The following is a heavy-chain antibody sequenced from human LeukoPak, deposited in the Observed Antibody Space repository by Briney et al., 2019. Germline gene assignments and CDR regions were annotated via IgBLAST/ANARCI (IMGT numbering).Heavy chain of an antibody. Sequence: KSGESLKISCKGSGYSFTSYWIGWVHQMPGKGLEWMGIIYPDDSDTRYSPSFQGQVTISADKSISTAYLQWSSLKASDTAMYYCARKLGPNYYDSSGFDYWGQGTLVTVSS. CDR2: IYPDDSDT. D-gene: IGHD3-22*01. V-gene: IGHV5-51*07. CDR1: GYSFTSYW. CDR3: ARKLGPNYYDSSGFDY. J-gene: IGHJ4*02.